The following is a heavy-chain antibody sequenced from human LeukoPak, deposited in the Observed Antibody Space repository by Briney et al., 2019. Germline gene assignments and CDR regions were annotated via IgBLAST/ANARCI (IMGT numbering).Heavy chain of an antibody. D-gene: IGHD6-19*01. CDR2: IYYSGST. Sequence: SETLSLTCTVSGGSISSYYWSWLRQPPGKGLEWIGYIYYSGSTNYNPSLKSRFTISIDTSKNQFSLKLSSVTCASALSSGWYYFDYWGQGTLVTVSS. CDR1: GGSISSYY. V-gene: IGHV4-59*01. CDR3: YYFDY. J-gene: IGHJ4*02.